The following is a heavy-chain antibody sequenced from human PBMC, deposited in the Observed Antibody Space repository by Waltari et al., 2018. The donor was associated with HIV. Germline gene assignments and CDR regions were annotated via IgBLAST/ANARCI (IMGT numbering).Heavy chain of an antibody. J-gene: IGHJ6*02. D-gene: IGHD6-19*01. CDR1: GDSVSGNSVN. CDR2: TFYRSKWYT. Sequence: QVQLQESGPGLVKPSQTLSLTCAISGDSVSGNSVNWNWVSQSPSRGLEWLGRTFYRSKWYTDYGISVKGRATITADTSNNQFSLHLNSLTPEDTAVYYCVRDSAPPMSAWSFPTLGVGNYYPMDVWGRGTTVTVSS. V-gene: IGHV6-1*01. CDR3: VRDSAPPMSAWSFPTLGVGNYYPMDV.